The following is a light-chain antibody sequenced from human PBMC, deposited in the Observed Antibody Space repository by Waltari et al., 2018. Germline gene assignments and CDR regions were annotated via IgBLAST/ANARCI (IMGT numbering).Light chain of an antibody. CDR2: GAS. CDR3: QHYVRLPAT. Sequence: EIVLTQSPGTLSLSPGERATLSCRASQIVGRPLAWYQLKPGQAPRPLIYGASTRATGTPDRFSGSGSGTDFSLTISRLEPEDFAVYCCQHYVRLPATFGQGTRVEV. J-gene: IGKJ1*01. CDR1: QIVGRP. V-gene: IGKV3-20*01.